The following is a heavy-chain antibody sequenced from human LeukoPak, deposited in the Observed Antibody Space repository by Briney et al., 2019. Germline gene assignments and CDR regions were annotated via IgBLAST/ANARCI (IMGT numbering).Heavy chain of an antibody. CDR3: AKAGYYDILTDYFIDY. CDR1: GFTFSSYA. J-gene: IGHJ4*02. CDR2: ISGSGGST. Sequence: RPGGSLRLSCAASGFTFSSYAMSWVRQAPGKGLEWVSAISGSGGSTYYADSVKGRFTISRDNSKNTLYLQMNSLRAEDTAVYYCAKAGYYDILTDYFIDYWGQGTLVTVSS. V-gene: IGHV3-23*01. D-gene: IGHD3-9*01.